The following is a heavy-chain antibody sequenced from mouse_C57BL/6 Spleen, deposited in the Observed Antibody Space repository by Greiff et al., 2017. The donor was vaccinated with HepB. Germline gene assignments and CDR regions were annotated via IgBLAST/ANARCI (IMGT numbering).Heavy chain of an antibody. J-gene: IGHJ2*01. CDR3: ARDVYYSNYFDY. D-gene: IGHD2-5*01. V-gene: IGHV5-4*01. CDR1: GFTFSSYA. Sequence: EVKLMESGGGLVKPGGSLKLSCAASGFTFSSYAMSWVRQTPEKRLEWVATISDGGSYTYYPDNVKGRFTISRDNAKNNLYLQMSHLKSEDTAMYYCARDVYYSNYFDYWGQSTTLTVSS. CDR2: ISDGGSYT.